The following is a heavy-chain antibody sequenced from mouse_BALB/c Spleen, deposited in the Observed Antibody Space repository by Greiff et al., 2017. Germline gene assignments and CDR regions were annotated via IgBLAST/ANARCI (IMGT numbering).Heavy chain of an antibody. CDR1: GYTFTDYN. V-gene: IGHV1S29*02. D-gene: IGHD2-4*01. J-gene: IGHJ3*01. CDR2: IYPYNGGT. Sequence: VQLKQSGPELVKPGASVKISCKASGYTFTDYNMHWVKQSHGKSLEWIGYIYPYNGGTGYNQKFKSKATLTVDNSSSTAYMELRSLTSEDSAVYYCARSSMITTGWFAYWGQGTLVTVSA. CDR3: ARSSMITTGWFAY.